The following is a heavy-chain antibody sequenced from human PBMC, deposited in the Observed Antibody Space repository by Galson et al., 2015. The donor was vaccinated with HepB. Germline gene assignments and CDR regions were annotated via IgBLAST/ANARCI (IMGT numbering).Heavy chain of an antibody. CDR3: AKDIITMIVVGSRYFDY. V-gene: IGHV3-30*02. Sequence: SLRLSCAASGFTFSSYAMSWVRQAPGKGLEWVAFIRYDGSNKYYADSVKGRFTISRDNSKNTLYLQMNSLRAEDTAVYYCAKDIITMIVVGSRYFDYWGQGTLVTVSS. J-gene: IGHJ4*02. CDR2: IRYDGSNK. D-gene: IGHD3-22*01. CDR1: GFTFSSYA.